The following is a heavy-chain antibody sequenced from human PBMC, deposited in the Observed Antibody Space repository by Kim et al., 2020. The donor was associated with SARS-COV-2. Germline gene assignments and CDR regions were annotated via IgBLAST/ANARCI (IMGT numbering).Heavy chain of an antibody. J-gene: IGHJ4*02. V-gene: IGHV4-39*07. CDR3: ARTGGTRLLWFGGDFGY. CDR1: GGSISSSSYY. Sequence: SETLSLTCTVSGGSISSSSYYWGWIRQPPGKGLEWIGSIYYSGSTYYNPSLKSRVTILVDTSKNQFSLKLSSVTAADTAVYYCARTGGTRLLWFGGDFGYWGQGTMVTVSS. D-gene: IGHD3-10*01. CDR2: IYYSGST.